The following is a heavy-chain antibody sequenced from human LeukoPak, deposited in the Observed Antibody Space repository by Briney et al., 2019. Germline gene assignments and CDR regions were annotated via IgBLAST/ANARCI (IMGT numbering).Heavy chain of an antibody. Sequence: GGSLRLSCAASGFTFSSYAMSWVRQAPGRGLEWVSAISGSGGSTYYADSVKARFTISRDNSKNTLYLQMNSLRAEDTAVYYCAKRTTYYYDTSGYYFDYWGQGTLVTVSS. V-gene: IGHV3-23*01. J-gene: IGHJ4*02. D-gene: IGHD3-22*01. CDR1: GFTFSSYA. CDR2: ISGSGGST. CDR3: AKRTTYYYDTSGYYFDY.